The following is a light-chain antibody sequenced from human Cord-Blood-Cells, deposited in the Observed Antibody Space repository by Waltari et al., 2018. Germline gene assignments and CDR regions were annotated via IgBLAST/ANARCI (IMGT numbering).Light chain of an antibody. V-gene: IGLV2-23*03. CDR3: CSYAGSSTFV. Sequence: QSALTQPASVSGSTGQPITISCTGTSSDVGSYNLVYWYQPQPGKAHTVMIYEGSKRPSVVSNRFSGSKSGNTASLTSSWLQAEDEADYYCCSYAGSSTFVFGGGTKLTVL. J-gene: IGLJ3*02. CDR2: EGS. CDR1: SSDVGSYNL.